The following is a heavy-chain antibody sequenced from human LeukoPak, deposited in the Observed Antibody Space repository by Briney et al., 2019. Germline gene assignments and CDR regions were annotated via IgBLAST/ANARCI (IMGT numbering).Heavy chain of an antibody. CDR3: ATTMVRGVMGPPIFDY. Sequence: GRSLRLSCAASGFTFSSYAMRWVRQAPGKGLEWVAVISYDGSNKYYADSVKGRFTISRDNSKNTLYLQMNSLRAEDTAVYYCATTMVRGVMGPPIFDYWGQGTLVTVSS. D-gene: IGHD3-10*01. CDR2: ISYDGSNK. CDR1: GFTFSSYA. V-gene: IGHV3-30*04. J-gene: IGHJ4*02.